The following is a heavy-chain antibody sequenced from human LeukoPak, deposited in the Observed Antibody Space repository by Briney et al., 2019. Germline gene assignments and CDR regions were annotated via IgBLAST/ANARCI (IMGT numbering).Heavy chain of an antibody. D-gene: IGHD6-13*01. J-gene: IGHJ4*02. CDR2: INHSGST. Sequence: SETLSLTCAVYGGSFSGYYWSWIRQPPGKGLEWIGEINHSGSTNYNPSLKSRVTISVDTSKNQFSLKLSSVTAADTAVYYCARQTGYSSSWYGYWGQGILVTVSS. CDR1: GGSFSGYY. CDR3: ARQTGYSSSWYGY. V-gene: IGHV4-34*01.